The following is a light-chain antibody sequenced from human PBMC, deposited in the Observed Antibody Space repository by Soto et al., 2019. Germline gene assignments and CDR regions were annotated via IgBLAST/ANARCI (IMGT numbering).Light chain of an antibody. CDR3: SSYAGRTPLL. CDR1: SSDVGGYNY. V-gene: IGLV2-8*01. Sequence: QSALTQPPSASGSPGQSVTISCTGTSSDVGGYNYVSWYQQHPDKAPKLMIYEVSKRPSGVPDRFSGSKSGNTASLTVSGLQAEDEADYYRSSYAGRTPLLFGTGTKVTVL. CDR2: EVS. J-gene: IGLJ1*01.